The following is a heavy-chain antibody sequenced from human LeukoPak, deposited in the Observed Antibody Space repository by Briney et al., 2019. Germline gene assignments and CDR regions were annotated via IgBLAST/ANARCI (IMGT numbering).Heavy chain of an antibody. Sequence: KPSETLSLTCGVSGYSITSGYFWGWLRQPPGKGLERSGSIYHSRTTYYNPSLKSRVTISVDTSKNQFSLKLSSVTAADTAVYYCARMYYYDSSGYYFRWFDPWGQGTLVTVSS. J-gene: IGHJ5*02. CDR1: GYSITSGYF. V-gene: IGHV4-38-2*01. CDR3: ARMYYYDSSGYYFRWFDP. CDR2: IYHSRTT. D-gene: IGHD3-22*01.